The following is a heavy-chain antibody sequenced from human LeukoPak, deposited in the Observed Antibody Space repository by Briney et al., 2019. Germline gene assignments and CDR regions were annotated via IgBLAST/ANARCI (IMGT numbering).Heavy chain of an antibody. Sequence: TGGSLRLSCAASGFTFDDYAMHWVRQAPGKGLEWVSLISGDGGSTYYADSVKGRFTISRDNSKNSPYLQMNSLRTEDTALYYCAKWEVRGRKDGMDVWGQGTTVTVSS. D-gene: IGHD1-26*01. V-gene: IGHV3-43*02. CDR2: ISGDGGST. CDR3: AKWEVRGRKDGMDV. CDR1: GFTFDDYA. J-gene: IGHJ6*02.